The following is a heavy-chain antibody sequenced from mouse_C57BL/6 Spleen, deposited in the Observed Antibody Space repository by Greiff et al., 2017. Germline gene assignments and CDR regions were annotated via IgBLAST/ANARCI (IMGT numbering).Heavy chain of an antibody. CDR2: IWSDGST. CDR3: ARQFYDGYYGYYAMDY. CDR1: GFSLTSYG. J-gene: IGHJ4*01. D-gene: IGHD2-3*01. Sequence: VQLQQSGPGLVAPSQSLSITCTVSGFSLTSYGVHWVRQPPGKGLEWLVVIWSDGSTTYNSALKSRLSISKDNSKSQVFLKMNSLQTDDTAMYYCARQFYDGYYGYYAMDYWGQGTSVTVSS. V-gene: IGHV2-6-1*01.